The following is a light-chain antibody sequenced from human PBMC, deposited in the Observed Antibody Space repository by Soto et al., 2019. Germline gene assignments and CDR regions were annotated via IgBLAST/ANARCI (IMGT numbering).Light chain of an antibody. J-gene: IGLJ1*01. CDR2: DVT. CDR1: SIDVGGYNY. Sequence: QSALTQPASVSGCPGQSITISCTGTSIDVGGYNYVSWYQHHPGKAPKLIIYDVTNRPSGVSNPFSGSKSGNTASLTISGLQPEDEADYYCSSYTISNTRQIVFGTGTKVTVL. V-gene: IGLV2-14*03. CDR3: SSYTISNTRQIV.